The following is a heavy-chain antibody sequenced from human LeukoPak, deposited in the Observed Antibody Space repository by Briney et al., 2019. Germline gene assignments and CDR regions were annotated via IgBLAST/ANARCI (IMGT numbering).Heavy chain of an antibody. V-gene: IGHV3-30*18. CDR2: ISYDGSSK. J-gene: IGHJ5*02. CDR1: GFTFSRYG. CDR3: AKSGPSSPGYLHWFDP. D-gene: IGHD3-9*01. Sequence: GGSLRLSCAASGFTFSRYGMHWVRQAPGKGLECVAVISYDGSSKYYADSVKGRFTISRDNSNSTLYLQMNSLRAEDTALYYCAKSGPSSPGYLHWFDPWGQGTLVTVSS.